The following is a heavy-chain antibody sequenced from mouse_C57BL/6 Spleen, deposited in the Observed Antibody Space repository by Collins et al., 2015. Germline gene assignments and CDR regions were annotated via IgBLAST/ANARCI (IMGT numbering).Heavy chain of an antibody. D-gene: IGHD1-1*01. CDR3: ARRRYGSSRDYAMDY. V-gene: IGHV1-69*01. J-gene: IGHJ4*01. CDR1: GYTFTSYW. Sequence: QVQLQQPGAELVMPGASVKLSCKASGYTFTSYWMHWVKQRPGQGLEWIGEIDPSDSYTNYNQKFKGKSTLTVDKSSSTAYMQLSSLTSEDSAVYYCARRRYGSSRDYAMDYWGQGTSVTVSS. CDR2: IDPSDSYT.